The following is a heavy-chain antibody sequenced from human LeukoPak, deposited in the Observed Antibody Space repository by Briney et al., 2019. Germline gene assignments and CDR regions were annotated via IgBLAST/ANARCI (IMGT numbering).Heavy chain of an antibody. D-gene: IGHD3-22*01. CDR3: ARYGYYYDSSGYYPFDY. CDR2: ISAYNGNT. CDR1: GGIFSSYA. J-gene: IGHJ4*02. V-gene: IGHV1-18*01. Sequence: ASVKVSCKASGGIFSSYAISWVRQAPGQGLEWMGWISAYNGNTNYAQKLQGRVTMTTDTSTSTAYMELRSLRSDDTAVYYCARYGYYYDSSGYYPFDYWGQGTLVTVSS.